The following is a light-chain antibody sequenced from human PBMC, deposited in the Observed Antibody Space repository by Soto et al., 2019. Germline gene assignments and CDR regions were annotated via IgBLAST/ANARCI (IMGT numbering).Light chain of an antibody. V-gene: IGKV3-15*01. Sequence: EIVMTQSPATLSVSPGERATLSCRASQSISSKVGWYQQRPGQAPRLLMYGASTRATGIPARFSGSESGTEFTLTISTLESKDSEVYYCQQYNSWLQITFGQGTRLEIK. CDR2: GAS. J-gene: IGKJ5*01. CDR1: QSISSK. CDR3: QQYNSWLQIT.